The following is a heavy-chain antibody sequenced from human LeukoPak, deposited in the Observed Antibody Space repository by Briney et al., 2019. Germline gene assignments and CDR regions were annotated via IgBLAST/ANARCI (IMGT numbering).Heavy chain of an antibody. J-gene: IGHJ4*02. CDR1: GGSISSYY. D-gene: IGHD6-19*01. CDR2: IYYSGST. CDR3: ARVKGIAVSPLWDY. V-gene: IGHV4-59*01. Sequence: SETLSLTCTVSGGSISSYYRSWIRQPPGKGLEWIGYIYYSGSTNYNPSLKSRVTISVDTSKNPFSLKLSSVTAADTAVYYCARVKGIAVSPLWDYWGQGTLVTVSS.